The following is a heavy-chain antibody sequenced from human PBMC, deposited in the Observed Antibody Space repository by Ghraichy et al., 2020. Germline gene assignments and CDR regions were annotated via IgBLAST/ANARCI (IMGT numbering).Heavy chain of an antibody. CDR1: GFTFSGYR. J-gene: IGHJ4*02. D-gene: IGHD6-19*01. Sequence: GGSLRLSCAASGFTFSGYRMSWVRQAPGKGLEWVANINKDGSEKYYAGSVKGRFTISRDNAKNSLDLQMNRLRAEDTAVYYCARDLGGGWYFDYWGQGALVTVSS. CDR2: INKDGSEK. CDR3: ARDLGGGWYFDY. V-gene: IGHV3-7*01.